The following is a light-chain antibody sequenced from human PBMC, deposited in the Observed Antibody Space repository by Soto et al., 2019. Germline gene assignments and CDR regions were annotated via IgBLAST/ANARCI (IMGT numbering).Light chain of an antibody. J-gene: IGLJ3*02. CDR2: DVS. Sequence: QSALTQPASVSGSPGQSITISCTGTSSDVGDYNYVSWYQQHPGKAPKLMMSDVSNRPSGVSDRFSGSKSGNTASLTISGLQAEDEADYYCSSYASTTTVMFGGGTKVTVL. CDR1: SSDVGDYNY. CDR3: SSYASTTTVM. V-gene: IGLV2-14*03.